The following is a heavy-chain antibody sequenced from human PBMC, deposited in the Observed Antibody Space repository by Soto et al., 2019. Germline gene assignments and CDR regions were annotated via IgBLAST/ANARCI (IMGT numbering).Heavy chain of an antibody. D-gene: IGHD6-19*01. J-gene: IGHJ4*02. V-gene: IGHV4-39*07. CDR3: ARDCAGDAVAGDY. CDR1: GGSISSSSYY. Sequence: SETLSLTCTVSGGSISSSSYYWGWIRQPPGKGLEWIGSIYYSGSTYYNPSLKSRVTISVDTSKNQFSLKLSSVTAADTAVYYCARDCAGDAVAGDYWGQGTLVTVSS. CDR2: IYYSGST.